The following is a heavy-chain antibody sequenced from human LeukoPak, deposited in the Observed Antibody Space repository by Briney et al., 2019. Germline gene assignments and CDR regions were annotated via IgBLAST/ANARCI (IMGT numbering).Heavy chain of an antibody. CDR2: IKQDGSEK. CDR3: ARDEYFWSGYYTDY. J-gene: IGHJ4*02. CDR1: GFTFSSYW. D-gene: IGHD3-3*01. Sequence: PGGSLRLSCAASGFTFSSYWMSWVRQAPGKGLEWVANIKQDGSEKYYVDSVKGRFTISRDNAKNSLYLQMNSQRAEDTAVYYCARDEYFWSGYYTDYWGQGTLVTVSS. V-gene: IGHV3-7*01.